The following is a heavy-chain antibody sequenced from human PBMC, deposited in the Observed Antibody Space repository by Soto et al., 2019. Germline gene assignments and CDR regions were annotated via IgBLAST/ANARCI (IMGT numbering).Heavy chain of an antibody. CDR2: IYYSGST. J-gene: IGHJ4*02. CDR3: ARNTTRVVKDPSDD. CDR1: CGSISSGGYY. D-gene: IGHD3-10*01. Sequence: TLSLTCTVSCGSISSGGYYWSCIRQHPGKGLEWIGYIYYSGSTYYNPSLKSRVTISVATSTTQFSLKLSSVTAAATAVYYSARNTTRVVKDPSDDWGQGTPFSVSS. V-gene: IGHV4-31*03.